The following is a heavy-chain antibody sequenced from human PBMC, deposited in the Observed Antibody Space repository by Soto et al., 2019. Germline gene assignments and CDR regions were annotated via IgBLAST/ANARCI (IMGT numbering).Heavy chain of an antibody. D-gene: IGHD6-19*01. Sequence: PSETLSLTCTVSGGSISSSSYYWGWIRQPPGKGLEWIGSIYYSGSTYYNPSLKSRVTISVDTSKNQFSLKLSSVTAADTAVYCCARQSPTRPLIYSSGWYNWFDPWGQGTLVTVSS. CDR2: IYYSGST. CDR3: ARQSPTRPLIYSSGWYNWFDP. V-gene: IGHV4-39*01. CDR1: GGSISSSSYY. J-gene: IGHJ5*02.